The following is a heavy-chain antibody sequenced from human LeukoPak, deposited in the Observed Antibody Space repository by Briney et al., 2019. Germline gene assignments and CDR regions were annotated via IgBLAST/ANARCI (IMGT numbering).Heavy chain of an antibody. CDR1: GFTFSSYW. Sequence: GGSLRLSCAASGFTFSSYWMSWVRQAPGKGLEWVANIKQDGSEKYYVDSVKGRFTISRDNAKNSLYLQMNSLRAEDTAVYYCARAGAGYSSGWPFDYWGQGTLVTVSP. J-gene: IGHJ4*02. CDR2: IKQDGSEK. CDR3: ARAGAGYSSGWPFDY. D-gene: IGHD6-19*01. V-gene: IGHV3-7*01.